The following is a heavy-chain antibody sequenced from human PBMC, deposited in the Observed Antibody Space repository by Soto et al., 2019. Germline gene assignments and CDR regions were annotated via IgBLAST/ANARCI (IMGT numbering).Heavy chain of an antibody. J-gene: IGHJ4*02. CDR2: INAGNGDT. CDR1: GYTFSMQA. D-gene: IGHD1-7*01. CDR3: ARDEGGWNSIEGGFVKFILDY. Sequence: QVQLVQSGAEVKKPGASVKVSCKTSGYTFSMQAIHWVRQAPGQGLEWMGWINAGNGDTKYSEKFQDRDAITRDASASAANMEVRSLRSEDTAIYYCARDEGGWNSIEGGFVKFILDYWGQGSVVTVSS. V-gene: IGHV1-3*01.